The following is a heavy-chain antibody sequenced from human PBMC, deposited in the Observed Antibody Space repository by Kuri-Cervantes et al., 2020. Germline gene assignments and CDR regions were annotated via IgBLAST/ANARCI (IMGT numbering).Heavy chain of an antibody. CDR2: IYYSGST. D-gene: IGHD3-9*01. Sequence: SETLSLTCTVSGGSISSGGYYWSWIRQHPGKGLEWIGYIYYSGSTYYNPSLKSLVTISVDTSKNQFSLKLSFVTAADTAVYYCARDDILTGYYLLGAFDIWGQGTMVTVSS. V-gene: IGHV4-31*01. J-gene: IGHJ3*02. CDR3: ARDDILTGYYLLGAFDI. CDR1: GGSISSGGYY.